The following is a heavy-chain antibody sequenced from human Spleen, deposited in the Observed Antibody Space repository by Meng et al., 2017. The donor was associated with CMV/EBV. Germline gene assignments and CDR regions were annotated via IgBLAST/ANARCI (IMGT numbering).Heavy chain of an antibody. V-gene: IGHV4-34*01. CDR3: ARDRSSKYYYYGMDV. CDR1: GGSFSVYY. J-gene: IGHJ6*02. Sequence: SETLSLTCGVYGGSFSVYYWSWIRQPPGKGLEWIGEINHSGSTNYNPSLKSRVTMSVDTSKNQFSLTLTSVTAADTAVYYCARDRSSKYYYYGMDVWGQGTTVTVSS. D-gene: IGHD3-10*01. CDR2: INHSGST.